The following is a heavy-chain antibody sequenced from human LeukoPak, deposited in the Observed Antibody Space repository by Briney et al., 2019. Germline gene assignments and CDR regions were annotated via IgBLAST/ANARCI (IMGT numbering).Heavy chain of an antibody. CDR1: GYTFTSYG. CDR2: ISGYNGNT. CDR3: ARDLCSSTSCSSFFDY. Sequence: GASVKVSCKASGYTFTSYGISWVRQAPGQGLEWMGWISGYNGNTNYAQKLQGRVTMTTDTSTSTAYMELRSLRSDDTAVYYCARDLCSSTSCSSFFDYRGQGTLVTVSS. V-gene: IGHV1-18*01. J-gene: IGHJ4*02. D-gene: IGHD2-2*01.